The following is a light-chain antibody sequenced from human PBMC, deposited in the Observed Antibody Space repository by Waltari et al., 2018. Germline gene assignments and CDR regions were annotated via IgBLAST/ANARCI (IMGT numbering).Light chain of an antibody. CDR2: IDGGGGH. CDR1: SAHSAYA. J-gene: IGLJ2*01. CDR3: QTWDPDTVV. V-gene: IGLV4-69*01. Sequence: QLAVTQSPSASASLGASVKLTRPLSSAHSAYAIAWPQHQPEKGPRFLMKIDGGGGHTKGDGIPDRFSGFSSGAERYLTISSLQYEDEAAYYCQTWDPDTVVFGGGTKLTV.